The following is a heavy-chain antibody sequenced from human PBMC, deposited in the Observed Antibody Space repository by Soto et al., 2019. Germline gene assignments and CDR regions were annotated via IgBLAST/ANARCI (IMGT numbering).Heavy chain of an antibody. V-gene: IGHV3-23*01. CDR3: ASRSSGWYFDY. J-gene: IGHJ4*02. Sequence: EVQLLESGGGLVQPGGSLRLSCAASGFTFSNYAISWVRQAPGKGLEWVSIISGSGGSTYYGDSVKGRFIISRDNSKNTLYLQMNSLRAEDTAVYYCASRSSGWYFDYWGQGTLVTVSS. CDR1: GFTFSNYA. D-gene: IGHD6-19*01. CDR2: ISGSGGST.